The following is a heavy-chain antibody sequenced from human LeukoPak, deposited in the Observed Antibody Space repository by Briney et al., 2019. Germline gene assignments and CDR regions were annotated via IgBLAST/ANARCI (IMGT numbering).Heavy chain of an antibody. CDR3: AREDGQTGYYFDY. J-gene: IGHJ4*02. CDR1: GFTFSSYE. Sequence: PGGSLRLSCAASGFTFSSYEMNWVRQAPGKGLEFVSYISKSGSTKYYADSVRGRFTISRDDPNNSLYLQMNSLRAEDTALYFCAREDGQTGYYFDYWGQGILVTVSS. D-gene: IGHD1-14*01. CDR2: ISKSGSTK. V-gene: IGHV3-48*03.